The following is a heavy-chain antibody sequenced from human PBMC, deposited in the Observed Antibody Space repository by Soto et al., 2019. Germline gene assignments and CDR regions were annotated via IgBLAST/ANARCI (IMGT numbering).Heavy chain of an antibody. J-gene: IGHJ4*02. CDR1: GFTFSNAW. Sequence: EVQLVESGGGLVKPGGSLRLSCAASGFTFSNAWMSWVRQAPGKRLEWVGRIKSKTDGGTTDYAAPVKGRFTISRDDSKNTLYLQMNSLKTEDTAVYYCTTDLYSSSQHPLDYWGQGTLVTVSS. CDR3: TTDLYSSSQHPLDY. D-gene: IGHD6-13*01. CDR2: IKSKTDGGTT. V-gene: IGHV3-15*01.